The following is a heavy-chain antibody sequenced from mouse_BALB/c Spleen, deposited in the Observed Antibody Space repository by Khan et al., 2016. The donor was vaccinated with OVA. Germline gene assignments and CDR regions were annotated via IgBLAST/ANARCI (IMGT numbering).Heavy chain of an antibody. CDR2: INTYTGEP. J-gene: IGHJ1*01. V-gene: IGHV9-3-1*01. D-gene: IGHD6-1*01. Sequence: QIQLVLSGPELKKPGETVKISCKASGYTFTNYGMNWVKQAPGKGLKWMGWINTYTGEPTYADDFKGRFAFSLETSANTAYLQINNLKNEDTATYFCARSASYWFFDVWGAGTTVTVSS. CDR3: ARSASYWFFDV. CDR1: GYTFTNYG.